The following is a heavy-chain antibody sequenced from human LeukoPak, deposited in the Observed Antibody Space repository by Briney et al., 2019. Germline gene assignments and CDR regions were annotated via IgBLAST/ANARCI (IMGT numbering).Heavy chain of an antibody. CDR3: VGVGGYEMDY. V-gene: IGHV4-34*01. D-gene: IGHD5-12*01. CDR2: INHSGST. J-gene: IGHJ4*02. Sequence: NPSATLSLTCAVYGGSFSGYYWSWIRQPPGKGLEWIGEINHSGSTNYNPSLKSRVTISVDTSKNQFSLKLSSVTAADTAVYYCVGVGGYEMDYWGQGTLVTVSS. CDR1: GGSFSGYY.